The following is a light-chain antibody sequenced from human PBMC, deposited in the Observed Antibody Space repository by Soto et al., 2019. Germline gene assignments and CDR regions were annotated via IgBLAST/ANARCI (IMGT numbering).Light chain of an antibody. Sequence: QSALTQPASVSGSPGQSITISCTGTSSDIGAYKYVSWYQQHPGKAPKVLIYDVSDRTSGVSNRFSGSKSGNTASLTISGLQPEDEADYYCSSYTTSTSRIFGGGTKLTVL. CDR1: SSDIGAYKY. J-gene: IGLJ2*01. CDR2: DVS. CDR3: SSYTTSTSRI. V-gene: IGLV2-14*01.